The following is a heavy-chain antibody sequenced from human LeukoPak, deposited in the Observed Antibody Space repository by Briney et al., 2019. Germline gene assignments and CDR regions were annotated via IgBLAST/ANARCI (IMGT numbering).Heavy chain of an antibody. CDR1: GFTFSSYS. Sequence: PGGSLRLSCAASGFTFSSYSMNWVRQTPGKGLEWVSSISSSGTYIYYADSVKGRFTISRDNAKNSLYLQMNSLRADDTAVYYCAREPTAMILWGQGTLVTVSS. CDR3: AREPTAMIL. J-gene: IGHJ4*02. CDR2: ISSSGTYI. D-gene: IGHD5-18*01. V-gene: IGHV3-21*01.